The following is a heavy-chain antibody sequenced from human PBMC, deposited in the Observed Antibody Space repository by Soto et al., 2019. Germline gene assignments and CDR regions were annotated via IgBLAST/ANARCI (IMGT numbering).Heavy chain of an antibody. D-gene: IGHD6-13*01. V-gene: IGHV1-69*06. CDR2: IIPIFGTA. CDR1: GGTFSSDA. CDR3: ARDLVAAAEYGMDV. Sequence: ASVKVSCKASGGTFSSDAISWVRQAPGRGLEWMGGIIPIFGTANYAQKFQGRVTITADKSTSTAYMELSSLRSEDTAVYYCARDLVAAAEYGMDVWGQGTTVTVSS. J-gene: IGHJ6*02.